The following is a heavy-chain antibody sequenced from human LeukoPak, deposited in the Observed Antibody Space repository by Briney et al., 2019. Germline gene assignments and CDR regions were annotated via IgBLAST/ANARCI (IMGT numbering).Heavy chain of an antibody. D-gene: IGHD3-9*01. V-gene: IGHV4-59*01. Sequence: PSETLSLICTVSGGSISNSYWSWIRLSPGKGLEWIGYISYNGSPDYSPSLKSRVTISSDTSKNQFFLIMRSVTAADTAVYYCARDHWLLSSKTWYYYGLDVWGQGTTVTVSS. CDR1: GGSISNSY. CDR2: ISYNGSP. J-gene: IGHJ6*02. CDR3: ARDHWLLSSKTWYYYGLDV.